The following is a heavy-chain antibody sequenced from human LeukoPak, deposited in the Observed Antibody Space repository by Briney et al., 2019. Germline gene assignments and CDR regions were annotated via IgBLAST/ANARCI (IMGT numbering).Heavy chain of an antibody. V-gene: IGHV3-9*01. CDR1: GFSFDDDA. CDR3: AKASVRFLELGWFDP. D-gene: IGHD3-3*01. CDR2: ISWNSGNI. Sequence: GRSLRLSCAASGFSFDDDAMHWVRQAPGRGLEWVSGISWNSGNIGYADSVKGRFTISRDNAKNSLYLQMNSLRAEDTALYHCAKASVRFLELGWFDPWGQGTLVTVSS. J-gene: IGHJ5*02.